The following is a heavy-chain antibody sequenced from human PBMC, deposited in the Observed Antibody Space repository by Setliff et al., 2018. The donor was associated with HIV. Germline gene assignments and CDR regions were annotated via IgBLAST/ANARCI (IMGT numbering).Heavy chain of an antibody. D-gene: IGHD2-21*02. CDR3: ARDCGGDCQYFHYYYMDV. CDR2: IYSGGNK. CDR1: GLTVTNNY. V-gene: IGHV3-66*02. J-gene: IGHJ6*03. Sequence: PGGSLRLSCEASGLTVTNNYMSWVRQAPGKGLEWVSVIYSGGNKFYADSVKGRCTISRDNSKNTVYLQLNSLRAEDTAVYYCARDCGGDCQYFHYYYMDVWGKGTTVTVSS.